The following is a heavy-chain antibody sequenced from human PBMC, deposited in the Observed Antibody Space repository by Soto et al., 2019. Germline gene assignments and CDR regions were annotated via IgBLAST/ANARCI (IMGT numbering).Heavy chain of an antibody. J-gene: IGHJ4*02. CDR2: IYYSGST. CDR3: ARAYEGDYFDY. V-gene: IGHV4-59*01. Sequence: PSETLSLTCTVSGGSISGYYWSWIRQPPGKGLECIGYIYYSGSTNYNPSLKSRVTISVDTSKNQFSLRAEDTAVYYCARAYEGDYFDYWGQGTLVTVSS. D-gene: IGHD3-16*01. CDR1: GGSISGYY.